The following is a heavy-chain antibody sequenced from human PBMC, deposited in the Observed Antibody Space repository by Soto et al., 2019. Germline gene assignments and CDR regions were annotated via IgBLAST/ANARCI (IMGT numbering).Heavy chain of an antibody. V-gene: IGHV4-4*07. Sequence: SVTLSLTCTVSGGSISSYNWSWIRQPAGKGLEWIGRIYTSGSTNYNPSLKSRVTMSVDTFKNQLSLKLRSVTAAYPAVYYCARAPYYGSGSYYNDDAFDILGQGTLVTVS. CDR3: ARAPYYGSGSYYNDDAFDI. CDR1: GGSISSYN. J-gene: IGHJ3*02. D-gene: IGHD3-10*01. CDR2: IYTSGST.